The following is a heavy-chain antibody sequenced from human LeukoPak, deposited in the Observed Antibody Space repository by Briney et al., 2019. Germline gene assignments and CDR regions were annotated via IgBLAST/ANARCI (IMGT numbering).Heavy chain of an antibody. CDR1: GYTFTGYY. Sequence: ASVKVSCKASGYTFTGYYMHWVRQAPGQGLSWVGWINPNSVGTNYAQKYQGSITTTRNTTISTAYMELSSLRSEDTAVYYCASDQGSSSGWCAYYYHGMDVWGQGTTVTVSS. V-gene: IGHV1-2*02. CDR3: ASDQGSSSGWCAYYYHGMDV. CDR2: INPNSVGT. J-gene: IGHJ6*02. D-gene: IGHD6-19*01.